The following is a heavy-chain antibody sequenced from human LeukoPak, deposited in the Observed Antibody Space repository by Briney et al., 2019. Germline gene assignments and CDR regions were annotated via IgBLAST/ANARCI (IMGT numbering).Heavy chain of an antibody. CDR1: GLIFSNYG. V-gene: IGHV3-33*06. J-gene: IGHJ3*02. Sequence: GGSLRLSCAASGLIFSNYGMYWVRQAPGKGLEWVAVIWYDGSNKHYADSVKGRFTISRDNSKNTLYLQMNSLRAEDTAVYYCAKDLPKEDYGDSEGTFDIWGQGTMVTVSS. CDR3: AKDLPKEDYGDSEGTFDI. D-gene: IGHD4-17*01. CDR2: IWYDGSNK.